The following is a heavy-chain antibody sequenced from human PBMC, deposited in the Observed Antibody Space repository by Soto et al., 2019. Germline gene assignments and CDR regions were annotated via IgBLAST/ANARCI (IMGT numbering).Heavy chain of an antibody. CDR2: IYYNGNT. Sequence: QVQLQESGPGLVKPSQTLSLTCTVSGGSISNDDFYWSWIRQPPGKGLEWIGHIYYNGNTYYNPSLQSRLTMSLDTSQNQFSLHLSSVIAADSASHFCARATTVTSSFFYYGLDVWGQGTTVTVSS. J-gene: IGHJ6*02. V-gene: IGHV4-30-4*08. CDR1: GGSISNDDFY. CDR3: ARATTVTSSFFYYGLDV. D-gene: IGHD4-17*01.